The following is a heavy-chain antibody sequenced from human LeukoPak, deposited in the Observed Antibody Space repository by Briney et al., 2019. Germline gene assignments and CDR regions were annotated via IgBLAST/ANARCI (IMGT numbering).Heavy chain of an antibody. CDR1: GFTFSGFW. V-gene: IGHV3-7*03. D-gene: IGHD6-6*01. CDR2: INSDGSEG. CDR3: ARSSYSSSSSV. Sequence: GGSLRLSCAVSGFTFSGFWMSWSRQAPGKGLEWVASINSDGSEGYYADVVKGRFTVSRDNAKNSLYLQINSLRAEDTAVYYCARSSYSSSSSVWGQGTMVTVSS. J-gene: IGHJ3*01.